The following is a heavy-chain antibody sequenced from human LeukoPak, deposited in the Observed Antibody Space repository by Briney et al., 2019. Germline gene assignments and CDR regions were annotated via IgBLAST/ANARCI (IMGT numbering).Heavy chain of an antibody. V-gene: IGHV3-11*01. CDR1: GFTVSSNY. CDR2: ITGSGATI. CDR3: ATDRRPYSYFFDH. J-gene: IGHJ4*02. Sequence: PGGSLRLSCAASGFTVSSNYMSWVRQAPGMGVEGVAYITGSGATIYYADSVKGRFTISRDNAKKSLDLQMSSLRDDDTAAYNCATDRRPYSYFFDHWGQGTLVTVSS. D-gene: IGHD2-15*01.